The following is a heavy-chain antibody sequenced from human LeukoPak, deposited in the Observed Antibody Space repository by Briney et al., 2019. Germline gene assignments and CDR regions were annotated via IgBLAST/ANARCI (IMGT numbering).Heavy chain of an antibody. D-gene: IGHD2-2*01. CDR2: IKQDGSEK. V-gene: IGHV3-7*01. CDR1: GFTFSRYW. J-gene: IGHJ3*02. Sequence: GGSLRLSCAASGFTFSRYWMSWVRQAPGKGLEWVANIKQDGSEKYYVDSVKGRFTISRDNAKNSLYLQMNSLRAEDTAVYYCARDVEMVPAAMVDAFDIWGQGTMVTVYS. CDR3: ARDVEMVPAAMVDAFDI.